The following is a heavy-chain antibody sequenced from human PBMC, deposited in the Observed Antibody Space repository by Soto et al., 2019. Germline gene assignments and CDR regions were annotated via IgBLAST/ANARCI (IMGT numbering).Heavy chain of an antibody. CDR3: ARDAYDYDSSGYYRYDAFDI. D-gene: IGHD3-22*01. CDR1: GFIFSPYW. CDR2: IKRDGSET. V-gene: IGHV3-7*01. J-gene: IGHJ3*02. Sequence: GGSLRLPCAASGFIFSPYWMSWVRQAPGKGLEWVANIKRDGSETHYVDSVKGRFTISRDNTKKSLYLQMKSLRVEDTAVYYCARDAYDYDSSGYYRYDAFDIWGQGTMVTVSS.